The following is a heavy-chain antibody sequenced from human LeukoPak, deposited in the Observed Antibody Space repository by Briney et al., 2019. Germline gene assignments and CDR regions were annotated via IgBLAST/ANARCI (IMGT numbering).Heavy chain of an antibody. J-gene: IGHJ4*02. CDR1: GRSIRSYY. V-gene: IGHV4-59*07. D-gene: IGHD2-15*01. CDR2: IYYWGST. Sequence: SDTLSLTCSLSGRSIRSYYWSWIRQPPGRGRAWIGYIYYWGSTNHIPSLTHRVTISVDTTKNQSSLKLSSVTAADTAVYYCARAEVLPDYFANSGGFDYWGQGTLVTVSS. CDR3: ARAEVLPDYFANSGGFDY.